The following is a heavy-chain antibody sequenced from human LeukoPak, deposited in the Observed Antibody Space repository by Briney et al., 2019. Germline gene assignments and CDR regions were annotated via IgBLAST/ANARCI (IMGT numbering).Heavy chain of an antibody. D-gene: IGHD4-11*01. CDR1: GYTFTGYY. J-gene: IGHJ4*02. CDR2: IIPIFGTA. CDR3: ARGRAAQDYMYYFDY. V-gene: IGHV1-69*06. Sequence: AASVKVSCKASGYTFTGYYMHWVRQAPGQGLEWMGGIIPIFGTANYAQKFQGRVTITADKSTSTAYMELSSLRSEDTAVYYCARGRAAQDYMYYFDYWGQGTLVTVSS.